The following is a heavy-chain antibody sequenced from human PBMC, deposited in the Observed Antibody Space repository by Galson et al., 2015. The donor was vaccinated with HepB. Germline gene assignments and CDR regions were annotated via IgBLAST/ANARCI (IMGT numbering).Heavy chain of an antibody. V-gene: IGHV3-30*03. J-gene: IGHJ4*02. CDR2: ISYDGSNK. Sequence: SLRLSCAASGFTFTSYGIHWVRQAPGKGLEWVAVISYDGSNKYYADSVKGRFTISRDNSKNTLYLQMNSLRAEDTAVYYCARDLRGRGKEMGYWGQGTLVTVSS. D-gene: IGHD4-23*01. CDR3: ARDLRGRGKEMGY. CDR1: GFTFTSYG.